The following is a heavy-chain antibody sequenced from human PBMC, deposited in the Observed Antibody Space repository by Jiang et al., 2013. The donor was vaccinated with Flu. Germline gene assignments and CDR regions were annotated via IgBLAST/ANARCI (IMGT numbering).Heavy chain of an antibody. Sequence: GPGLVKPSGTLSLTCAVSGGSISSSNWWSWVRQPPGKGLEWIGEIYHSGSTNYNPSLKSRVTISVDKSKNQFSLKLSSVTAADTAVYYCVAEDYDFWSGTFDYWGQGNPGHRLL. CDR2: IYHSGST. D-gene: IGHD3-3*01. CDR1: GGSISSSNW. V-gene: IGHV4-4*02. J-gene: IGHJ4*02. CDR3: VAEDYDFWSGTFDY.